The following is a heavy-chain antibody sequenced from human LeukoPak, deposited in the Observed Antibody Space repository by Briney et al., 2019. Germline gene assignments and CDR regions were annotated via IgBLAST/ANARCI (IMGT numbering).Heavy chain of an antibody. V-gene: IGHV4-59*01. CDR3: ARLVGYTSGWWVDY. CDR2: IYYSGST. D-gene: IGHD6-19*01. CDR1: GGSISSYY. Sequence: PSETLSLTCTVSGGSISSYYWSWIRQPPGKGLEWIGHIYYSGSTKYNPSLKSRVTISVDTSKNQFSLKLSSATAADTAVYYCARLVGYTSGWWVDYWGQGILVTVSS. J-gene: IGHJ4*02.